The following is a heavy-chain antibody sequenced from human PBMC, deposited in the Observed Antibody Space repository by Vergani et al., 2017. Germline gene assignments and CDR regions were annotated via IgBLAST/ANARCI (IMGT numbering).Heavy chain of an antibody. CDR3: VKDIAASGNYWYFDL. CDR2: ITWTSDSI. V-gene: IGHV3-9*01. CDR1: GFTFDDYA. J-gene: IGHJ2*01. Sequence: EVQLVESGGGLVQPGRSLRLSCAASGFTFDDYAMHWVRQAPGKGLEWVSGITWTSDSIAYADSVKGRFTISRDNAKNSLYLQMNSLRAEDTALYYCVKDIAASGNYWYFDLWGRGTLVTVSS. D-gene: IGHD6-13*01.